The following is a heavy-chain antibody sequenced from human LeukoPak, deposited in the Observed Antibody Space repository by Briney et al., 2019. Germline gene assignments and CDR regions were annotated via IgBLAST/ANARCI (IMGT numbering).Heavy chain of an antibody. D-gene: IGHD5-12*01. CDR3: ARDPLVGGYDWDYYYMDV. V-gene: IGHV1-2*02. CDR1: GYTFTGYY. Sequence: ASVKVSCKASGYTFTGYYMHWVRQAPGQGLEWMGWINPNSGGTNYAQKSQGRVTMTRDTSISTAYMELSRLRSDDTAVYYCARDPLVGGYDWDYYYMDVWGKGTTVTVSS. J-gene: IGHJ6*03. CDR2: INPNSGGT.